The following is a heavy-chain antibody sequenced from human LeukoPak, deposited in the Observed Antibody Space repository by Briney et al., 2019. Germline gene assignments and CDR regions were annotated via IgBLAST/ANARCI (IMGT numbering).Heavy chain of an antibody. CDR1: GFPFRNAW. Sequence: GGSPSPSFAASGFPFRNAWMSWVRPAPGKGLGWVGRIKRKTDGGTPHYAADAKGRFTIPRHDAKITLYLQLNGLKHDVTFLYYCTTEGWACDILTGYYTPEDYWGQGTLVTVSS. CDR3: TTEGWACDILTGYYTPEDY. CDR2: IKRKTDGGTP. J-gene: IGHJ4*02. D-gene: IGHD3-9*01. V-gene: IGHV3-15*01.